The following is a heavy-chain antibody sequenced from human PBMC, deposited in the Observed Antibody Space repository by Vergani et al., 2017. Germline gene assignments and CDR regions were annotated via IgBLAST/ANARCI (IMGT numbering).Heavy chain of an antibody. D-gene: IGHD3-10*01. CDR3: TTAXGLYYLHGEYFQY. CDR1: GFTFDTYT. CDR2: ISSGGGDI. V-gene: IGHV3-23*01. J-gene: IGHJ1*01. Sequence: EVQLLESGGGLVQPGGSRRLFCAGAGFTFDTYTMAYVRQAPGKGLEWVATISSGGGDIFYADSVKGRFTISRDNSKNTLFLQMNSLKDEDTAVYYCTTAXGLYYLHGEYFQYWGRGTLVSVSS.